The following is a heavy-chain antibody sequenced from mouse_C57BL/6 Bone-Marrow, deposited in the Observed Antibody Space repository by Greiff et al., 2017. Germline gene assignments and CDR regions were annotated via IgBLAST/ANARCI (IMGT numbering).Heavy chain of an antibody. CDR2: IYPRSGNT. CDR1: GYTFTSYG. CDR3: ARNYYGRGTYAMDY. J-gene: IGHJ4*01. D-gene: IGHD1-1*01. Sequence: QVQLQQSGAELARPGASVKLSCKASGYTFTSYGISWVKQRTGQGLAWIGEIYPRSGNTYYNEQFKGKATLTADKSSSTAYVGLRSLTSEDSAVYFCARNYYGRGTYAMDYWGQGTSVTVSS. V-gene: IGHV1-81*01.